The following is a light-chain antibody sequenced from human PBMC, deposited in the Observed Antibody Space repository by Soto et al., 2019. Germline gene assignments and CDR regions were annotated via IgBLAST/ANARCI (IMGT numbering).Light chain of an antibody. CDR2: EVT. Sequence: QSALTQPPSASGSPGQSVTISCTGTSSDVGGYNYVYRYQQHPGKAPKLMIYEVTKRPSGVPDRFSGSKSGNTASLTVSGLQAEDEADYYCSSYADSNSYVFGTGTKVTVL. CDR3: SSYADSNSYV. CDR1: SSDVGGYNY. J-gene: IGLJ1*01. V-gene: IGLV2-8*01.